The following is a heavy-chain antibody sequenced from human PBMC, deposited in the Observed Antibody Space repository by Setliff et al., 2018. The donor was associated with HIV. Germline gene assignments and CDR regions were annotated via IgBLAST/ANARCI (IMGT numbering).Heavy chain of an antibody. Sequence: GGSLRLSCAASGFTFNSYALSWVRQAPGKGLEWVAVISYDGINKYFADSVKGRFTISRDNSKNTIYLQIHSLRAADTAVYFCAKEAVGQQVVHRFDHWGQGTQVTVSS. V-gene: IGHV3-30*04. CDR1: GFTFNSYA. CDR3: AKEAVGQQVVHRFDH. D-gene: IGHD2-2*01. J-gene: IGHJ4*02. CDR2: ISYDGINK.